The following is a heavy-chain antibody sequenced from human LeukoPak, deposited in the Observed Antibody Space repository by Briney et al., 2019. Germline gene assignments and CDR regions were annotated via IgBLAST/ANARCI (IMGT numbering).Heavy chain of an antibody. CDR1: GFTFDDYT. Sequence: GGSLRLSCAASGFTFDDYTMHWVRQAPGKGLEWVSAISGSGGSTYYADSVKGRFTISRDNSKNTLYLQMNSLRAEDTAVYYCAKGKATVGATFDYWGQGILVTVSS. CDR2: ISGSGGST. CDR3: AKGKATVGATFDY. V-gene: IGHV3-23*01. D-gene: IGHD1-26*01. J-gene: IGHJ4*02.